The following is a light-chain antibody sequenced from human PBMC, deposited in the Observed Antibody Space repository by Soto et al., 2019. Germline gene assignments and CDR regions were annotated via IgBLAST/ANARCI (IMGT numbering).Light chain of an antibody. CDR1: SSNIGGNS. CDR2: DDN. Sequence: QSVVTQPPSVPAAPGQTVTISCSGSSSNIGGNSVSWYQQLPGTAPKLLIYDDNKRPSGIPDRFSGSKSGTSATLGITGFQTGDEADYYCGSWDSSLSAYVFGTGTKLIVL. CDR3: GSWDSSLSAYV. J-gene: IGLJ1*01. V-gene: IGLV1-51*01.